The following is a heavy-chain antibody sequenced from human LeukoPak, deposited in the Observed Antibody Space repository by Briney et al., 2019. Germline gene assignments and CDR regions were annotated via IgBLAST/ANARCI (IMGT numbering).Heavy chain of an antibody. CDR1: GFTFSIYW. Sequence: GGSLRLSCAASGFTFSIYWMSWVRQAPGKGLEWVANIKQDGREKYYVDSVKGRFTISRDNAKNSLYLQMNSLRAEDSAVYYCARDLDCTVTSCPEGGDGFDVWGQGTMVTVSS. J-gene: IGHJ3*01. CDR2: IKQDGREK. D-gene: IGHD2-2*01. V-gene: IGHV3-7*01. CDR3: ARDLDCTVTSCPEGGDGFDV.